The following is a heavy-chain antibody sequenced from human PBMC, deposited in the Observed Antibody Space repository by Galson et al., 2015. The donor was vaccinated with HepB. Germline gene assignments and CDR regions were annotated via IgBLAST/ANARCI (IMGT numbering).Heavy chain of an antibody. CDR2: TIPILGIA. D-gene: IGHD2-15*01. Sequence: SVKVSCKASGGTFSSYTISWVRQAPGQGLEWMGRTIPILGIANYAQKFQGRVTITADKSTSTAYMELSSLRSEDTAVYYCARVGSGGSLGAFDIWGQGTMVTVSS. CDR3: ARVGSGGSLGAFDI. V-gene: IGHV1-69*02. CDR1: GGTFSSYT. J-gene: IGHJ3*02.